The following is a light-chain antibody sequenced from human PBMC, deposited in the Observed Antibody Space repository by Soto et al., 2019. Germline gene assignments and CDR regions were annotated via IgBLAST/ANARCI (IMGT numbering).Light chain of an antibody. J-gene: IGKJ2*01. CDR3: QQYYSTPL. V-gene: IGKV4-1*01. Sequence: DIVLTQSPDSLAVSLGERATINCKSSQSVLYSSNNKNYLAWYQQKPGKPPKVLIHWASTRESGFPDRFSGSXSGTXFTLTISSLQAEDVAVYYCQQYYSTPLFGQGTKLEIK. CDR2: WAS. CDR1: QSVLYSSNNKNY.